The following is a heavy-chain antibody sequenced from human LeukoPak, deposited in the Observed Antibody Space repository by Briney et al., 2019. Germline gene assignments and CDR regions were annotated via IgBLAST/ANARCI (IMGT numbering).Heavy chain of an antibody. Sequence: NPSETLSLTCTVSGSSITSYYWSWIRQPPGKGLEWIGYIYDSGSNADYNPSLKSRVTISVDTSENQFSLKLSSVTAADTAVYYCASPSAYSSGTIDYWGQGTLVTVSS. D-gene: IGHD3-22*01. V-gene: IGHV4-59*08. J-gene: IGHJ4*02. CDR1: GSSITSYY. CDR3: ASPSAYSSGTIDY. CDR2: IYDSGSNA.